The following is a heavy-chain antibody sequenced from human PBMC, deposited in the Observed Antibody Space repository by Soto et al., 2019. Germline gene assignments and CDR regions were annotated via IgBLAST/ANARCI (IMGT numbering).Heavy chain of an antibody. CDR1: GFMFRKYG. CDR2: ISNNGEST. Sequence: SLRLSCSVSGFMFRKYGMHWVRQAPGKGLEYVSGISNNGESTYYADSVKGRFIISRDNSKNTLYVQMSSLGPQDTAVYYCVFPSGSYDSTDAYVFDYWGQGTLVTVSS. V-gene: IGHV3-64*03. D-gene: IGHD3-22*01. J-gene: IGHJ4*02. CDR3: VFPSGSYDSTDAYVFDY.